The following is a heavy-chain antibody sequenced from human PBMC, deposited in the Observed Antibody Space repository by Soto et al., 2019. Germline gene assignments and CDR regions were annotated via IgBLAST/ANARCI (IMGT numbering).Heavy chain of an antibody. CDR2: IYSAGNT. J-gene: IGHJ5*02. Sequence: GGSLRLSCAASGFTFSSYAMHWVRQAPGKGLEWISIIYSAGNTYYADSVKGRFTISRDNSKNTLYLQMNSLGAEDTAVYYCARGNREAVWWFGPWGQGTLVTVSS. V-gene: IGHV3-66*01. CDR1: GFTFSSYA. CDR3: ARGNREAVWWFGP. D-gene: IGHD6-19*01.